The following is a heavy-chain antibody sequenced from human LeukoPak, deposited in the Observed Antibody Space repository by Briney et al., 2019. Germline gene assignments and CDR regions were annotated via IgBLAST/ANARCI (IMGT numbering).Heavy chain of an antibody. CDR3: ARVWYSSGWIDY. CDR2: IYHSGST. J-gene: IGHJ4*02. V-gene: IGHV4-38-2*02. Sequence: PSETLSLTCTVSGYSISSGYYWGWIRQPPGKGLEWIGSIYHSGSTYYSGNSYYNPPLKSRVIISVDTSKNQFSLKLSSVTAADTAVYFCARVWYSSGWIDYWGQGTLVTVSS. D-gene: IGHD6-19*01. CDR1: GYSISSGYY.